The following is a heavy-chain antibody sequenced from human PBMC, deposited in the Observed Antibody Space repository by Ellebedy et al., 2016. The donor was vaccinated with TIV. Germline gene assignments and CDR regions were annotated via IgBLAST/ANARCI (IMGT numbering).Heavy chain of an antibody. D-gene: IGHD2-2*01. V-gene: IGHV3-53*01. Sequence: PGGSLRLSCAASGFTVSSNFMTWVRQAPGKGLEWVSVIYGGWTIRYAASVKGRFTISRDNSKNTVDLQMNSLRAEDTAVYYCARPTVPATICGACGMDVWGQGTTVIVSS. J-gene: IGHJ6*02. CDR1: GFTVSSNF. CDR2: IYGGWTI. CDR3: ARPTVPATICGACGMDV.